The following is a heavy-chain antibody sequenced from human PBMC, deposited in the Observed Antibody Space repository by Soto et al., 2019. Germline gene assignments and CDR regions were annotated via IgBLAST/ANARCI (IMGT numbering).Heavy chain of an antibody. D-gene: IGHD3-16*01. CDR2: IIPFFKAA. Sequence: SVKVSCQASGGTFSSHAISWVRQAPGKGLEWMGGIIPFFKAANYAQKFQGRVTITADDSTSTAYMDLYSLRSEDTAVYYCARDVPLNYYDGTFSYYAMDVWGQGTTVTVSS. V-gene: IGHV1-69*13. CDR3: ARDVPLNYYDGTFSYYAMDV. J-gene: IGHJ6*02. CDR1: GGTFSSHA.